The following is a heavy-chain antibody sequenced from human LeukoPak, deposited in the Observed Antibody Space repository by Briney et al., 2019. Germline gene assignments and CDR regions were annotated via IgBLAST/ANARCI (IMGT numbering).Heavy chain of an antibody. D-gene: IGHD3-22*01. CDR2: FIGGGFGT. V-gene: IGHV3-23*01. CDR3: AKDYFESSCCYFSLFDS. CDR1: GFTFSTYA. Sequence: GGSLRLSCAASGFTFSTYAMSWVRQAPGKGLEWVSTFIGGGFGTYYADSVEGRFTISRDNSKNTLYLQMNSLRAEDTAVYYWAKDYFESSCCYFSLFDSWGQGTPVTVSS. J-gene: IGHJ4*02.